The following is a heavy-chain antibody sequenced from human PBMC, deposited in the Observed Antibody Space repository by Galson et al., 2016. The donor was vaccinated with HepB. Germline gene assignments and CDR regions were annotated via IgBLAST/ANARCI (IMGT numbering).Heavy chain of an antibody. CDR3: AKGKRYSDSGSYYVDY. Sequence: CAASGFTFSSYAMSWVRQAPGKGLEWVSGINYSGSNIYYADSVKGRFTISRDNSKNTLYLQMNSLRVEDSAVYYCAKGKRYSDSGSYYVDYWGQGTLVTVSS. D-gene: IGHD3-10*01. J-gene: IGHJ4*02. CDR2: INYSGSNI. V-gene: IGHV3-23*01. CDR1: GFTFSSYA.